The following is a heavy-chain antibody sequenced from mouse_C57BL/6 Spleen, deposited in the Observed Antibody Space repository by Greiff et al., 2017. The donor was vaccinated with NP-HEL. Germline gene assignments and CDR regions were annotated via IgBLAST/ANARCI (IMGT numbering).Heavy chain of an antibody. Sequence: QVQLQQPGAELVKPGASVKLSCKASGYTFTSYWMHWVKQRPGQGLEWIGMIHPNSGSTNYNEKFKSKATLTVDKSSSTAYMQLSSLTYEDSAVYYCARGGDYGVFAYWGQGTLVTVSA. CDR3: ARGGDYGVFAY. CDR2: IHPNSGST. J-gene: IGHJ3*01. CDR1: GYTFTSYW. V-gene: IGHV1-64*01. D-gene: IGHD2-4*01.